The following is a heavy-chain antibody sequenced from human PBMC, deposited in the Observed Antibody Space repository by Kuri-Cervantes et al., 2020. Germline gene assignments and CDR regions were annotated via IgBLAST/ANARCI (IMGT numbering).Heavy chain of an antibody. J-gene: IGHJ4*02. CDR3: ARGEVCGGDCYLDY. CDR2: SNAGNGNT. D-gene: IGHD2-21*02. Sequence: ASVKVSCKASGYTFTSYAMHWVRQAPGQRLEWMGWSNAGNGNTKYSQEFQGRVTITRGTSASTAYMELSSLRSEDMAVYYCARGEVCGGDCYLDYWGQGTLVTVSS. V-gene: IGHV1-3*02. CDR1: GYTFTSYA.